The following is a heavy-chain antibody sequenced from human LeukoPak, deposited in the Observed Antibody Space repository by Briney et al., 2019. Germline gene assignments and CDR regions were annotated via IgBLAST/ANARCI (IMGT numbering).Heavy chain of an antibody. CDR2: ITGSGGRT. D-gene: IGHD2-15*01. Sequence: PGGSLRLSCAASGFTFSSYGMNWVRQAPGKGLEWVSGITGSGGRTYYADSVKGRFTISRDNSKNTLFLQMSSLRAEDTAVNYCASRDPCSGGTCYALAYWGQGTLVTVSS. CDR1: GFTFSSYG. J-gene: IGHJ4*02. CDR3: ASRDPCSGGTCYALAY. V-gene: IGHV3-23*01.